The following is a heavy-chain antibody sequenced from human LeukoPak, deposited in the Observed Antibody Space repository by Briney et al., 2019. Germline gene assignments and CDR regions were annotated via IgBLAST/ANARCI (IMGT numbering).Heavy chain of an antibody. Sequence: KTGRSLRLSCAASGFTFSNACMSWVRQAPGSGQESVGRIKSKTDGGTTDYAAPVKGRFTISRDDSKNTLYLQMNSLKTEDTAVYYCTTDYDYVWGSYREIDYWGQGTLVTVSS. CDR1: GFTFSNAC. CDR2: IKSKTDGGTT. CDR3: TTDYDYVWGSYREIDY. V-gene: IGHV3-15*01. J-gene: IGHJ4*02. D-gene: IGHD3-16*02.